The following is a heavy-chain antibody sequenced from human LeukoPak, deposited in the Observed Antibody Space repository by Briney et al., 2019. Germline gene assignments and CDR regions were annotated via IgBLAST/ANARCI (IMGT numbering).Heavy chain of an antibody. J-gene: IGHJ5*02. CDR1: GGTFSSYA. V-gene: IGHV1-69*01. D-gene: IGHD6-13*01. CDR2: IIPIFGTA. CDR3: ASASSSYDWFDP. Sequence: GFSVKVSCKASGGTFSSYAISWVRQAPGQGLEWMGGIIPIFGTANYAQKFQGRVTITADESTSTAYMELSSLRSEDTAVYYCASASSSYDWFDPWGQGTLVTVSS.